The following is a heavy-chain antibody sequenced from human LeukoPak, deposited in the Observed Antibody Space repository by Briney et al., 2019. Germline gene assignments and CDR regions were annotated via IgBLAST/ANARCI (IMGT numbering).Heavy chain of an antibody. Sequence: ASVKVSCKASGYTFTGYYMHWVRQAPGQGLEWMGWINPNSGGTNYAQKFQGRVTMTRDASISTAYMELSRLRSDDAAVYYCARIYDFWSGPIVPNDAFDIWGQGTMVTVSS. V-gene: IGHV1-2*02. CDR2: INPNSGGT. D-gene: IGHD3-3*01. J-gene: IGHJ3*02. CDR1: GYTFTGYY. CDR3: ARIYDFWSGPIVPNDAFDI.